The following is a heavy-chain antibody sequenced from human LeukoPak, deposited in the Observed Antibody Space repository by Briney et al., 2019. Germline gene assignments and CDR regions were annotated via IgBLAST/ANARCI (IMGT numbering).Heavy chain of an antibody. V-gene: IGHV1-69*05. CDR2: IIPIFGTA. CDR3: ARGGIVGAGSYMDV. CDR1: GYTFTSYG. Sequence: SVKVSCKASGYTFTSYGISWVRQAPGQGLEWMGGIIPIFGTANYAQKFQGRVTITTDESTSTAYMELSSLRSEDTAVYYCARGGIVGAGSYMDVWGKGTTVTVSS. D-gene: IGHD1-26*01. J-gene: IGHJ6*03.